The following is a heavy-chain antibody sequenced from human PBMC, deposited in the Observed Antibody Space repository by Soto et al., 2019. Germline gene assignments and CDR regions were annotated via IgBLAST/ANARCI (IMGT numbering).Heavy chain of an antibody. V-gene: IGHV4-4*02. CDR3: ARRIVVVTATPFDY. J-gene: IGHJ4*02. Sequence: QVQLQESGPRLVKPSGTLSLTCAVSGGSISSDIWWSWVRQPPGKGLEWIGEIYHSGSTNYNPSLKSRVTISVAKSKNQCSLKLSSVTAADTAVYYCARRIVVVTATPFDYWGQGTLVNVSS. CDR1: GGSISSDIW. CDR2: IYHSGST. D-gene: IGHD2-21*02.